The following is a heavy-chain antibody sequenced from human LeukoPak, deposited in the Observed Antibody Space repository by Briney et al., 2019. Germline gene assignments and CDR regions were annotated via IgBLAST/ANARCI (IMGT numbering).Heavy chain of an antibody. CDR3: AKDMRPRAYQLLYAFDI. Sequence: GGSLRLSCAASGFTFSSYAMHWVRQAPGKGLEWVAVISYDGSNKYYADSVKGRFTISRDNAKNSLYLQMNSLRAEDTALYYCAKDMRPRAYQLLYAFDIWGQGTMVTVSS. CDR1: GFTFSSYA. J-gene: IGHJ3*02. D-gene: IGHD2-2*01. V-gene: IGHV3-30-3*01. CDR2: ISYDGSNK.